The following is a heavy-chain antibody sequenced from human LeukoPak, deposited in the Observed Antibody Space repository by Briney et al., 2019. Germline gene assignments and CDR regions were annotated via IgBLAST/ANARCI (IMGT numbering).Heavy chain of an antibody. CDR1: GFTFSSYA. CDR2: RSGSGGST. J-gene: IGHJ5*02. CDR3: SYSAGEQRCDDGVNCFDP. V-gene: IGHV3-23*01. D-gene: IGHD3-10*01. Sequence: WGSLRLSCAASGFTFSSYAMSWVRHAQRQGLGLDSIRSGSGGSTYYADSVKGRFAISRDTSKTTLYLQMIRLRAEAAAVSAGSYSAGEQRCDDGVNCFDPWGQGTLVTVSS.